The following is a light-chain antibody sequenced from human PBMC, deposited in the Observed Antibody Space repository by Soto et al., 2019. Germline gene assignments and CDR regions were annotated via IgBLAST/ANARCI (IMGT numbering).Light chain of an antibody. J-gene: IGKJ1*01. CDR3: QQYNSYSAT. CDR2: DAS. V-gene: IGKV1-5*01. CDR1: QSISSW. Sequence: DIQMTQSPGALSASVGGSFTSTCRASQSISSWLAWYQQKPGEAPKLLIYDASSLESGVPSRFSGSGSGTEFTLTISSLQPDDLATYYCQQYNSYSATFGQGTKVDIK.